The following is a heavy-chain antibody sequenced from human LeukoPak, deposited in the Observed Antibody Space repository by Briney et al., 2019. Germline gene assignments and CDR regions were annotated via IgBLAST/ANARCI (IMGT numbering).Heavy chain of an antibody. CDR3: AKDPTVTTNWYFDL. D-gene: IGHD4-17*01. CDR1: GFTFSSYA. CDR2: ISYDGSNK. Sequence: GRSLRLSCAASGFTFSSYAMHWVRQAPGKGLEWVAVISYDGSNKYYADSVKGRFTISRDNSKNTLYLQMNSLRAEDTAVYYCAKDPTVTTNWYFDLWGRGTLVTVSS. J-gene: IGHJ2*01. V-gene: IGHV3-30*07.